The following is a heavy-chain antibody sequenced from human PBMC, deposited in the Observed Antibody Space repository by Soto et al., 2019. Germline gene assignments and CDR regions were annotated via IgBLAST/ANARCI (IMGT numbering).Heavy chain of an antibody. CDR2: INPSGSS. J-gene: IGHJ6*02. CDR1: GGSFSGYY. CDR3: PRGPMEAIFGVVIGKYYYGMEV. V-gene: IGHV4-34*01. D-gene: IGHD3-3*01. Sequence: SESLSLTCAVYGGSFSGYYWSCIRKPPWKGLEWIGEINPSGSSNYNPSLKSRVTISVDPSKNQFSLKLSSVTAADTAVYYCPRGPMEAIFGVVIGKYYYGMEVWGQGTTVTVSS.